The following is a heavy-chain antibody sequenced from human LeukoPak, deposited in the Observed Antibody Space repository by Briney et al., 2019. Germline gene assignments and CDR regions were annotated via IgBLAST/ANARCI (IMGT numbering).Heavy chain of an antibody. J-gene: IGHJ4*02. V-gene: IGHV1-69*13. CDR1: GGTFISYA. D-gene: IGHD3-22*01. CDR3: ARDGDYYDSSGYYYPYYFDY. Sequence: SVKVSCKASGGTFISYAISWVRQAPGQGLEWMGGIIPIFGTANYAQKFQGRVTITADESTSTAYMELSSLRSEDTAVYYCARDGDYYDSSGYYYPYYFDYWGQGTLVTVSS. CDR2: IIPIFGTA.